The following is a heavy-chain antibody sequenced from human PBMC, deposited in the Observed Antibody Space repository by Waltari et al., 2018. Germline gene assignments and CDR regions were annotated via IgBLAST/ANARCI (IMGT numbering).Heavy chain of an antibody. D-gene: IGHD4-17*01. V-gene: IGHV1-2*02. CDR1: GYSLIGDY. CDR3: ARDYPSTVEEDFDY. J-gene: IGHJ4*02. Sequence: VQSGAELKKPGASVKVSCKTSGYSLIGDYLHWVRQAPGQGLEWMGWISPHSGDTNYAQKCQGRVTMTRDTSINTVYMELTSLRSDDTAVYYCARDYPSTVEEDFDYWGQGTRVTVSS. CDR2: ISPHSGDT.